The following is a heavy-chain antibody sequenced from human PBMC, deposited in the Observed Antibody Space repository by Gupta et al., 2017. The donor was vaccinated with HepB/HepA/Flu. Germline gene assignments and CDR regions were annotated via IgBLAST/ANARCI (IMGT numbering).Heavy chain of an antibody. CDR3: AKIRGEDGSYFDY. D-gene: IGHD5-24*01. CDR1: GFSFSTYW. J-gene: IGHJ4*02. Sequence: EVKLVESGGGFVQPGGSLIISCAASGFSFSTYWMTWVRQAPGRGLEWVANIKQDESEKYYVDSVKGRFTISRDNAKNSLYLQLNSLRAEYTAVYYCAKIRGEDGSYFDYWGQGALVAVSS. CDR2: IKQDESEK. V-gene: IGHV3-7*01.